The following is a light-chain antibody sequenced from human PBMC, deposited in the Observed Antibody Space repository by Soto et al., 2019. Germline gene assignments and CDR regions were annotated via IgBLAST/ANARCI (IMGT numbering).Light chain of an antibody. CDR1: QSISSW. J-gene: IGKJ1*01. Sequence: DIHLTHSPSFLSSSIGDRVTVACRASQSISSWLAWYQQKPGKAPKLLIYDASSLESGVPSRFSGSGSGTEFTLTISSLQPDDFATYYCQQYNSYWTFGQGTKVDIK. CDR2: DAS. V-gene: IGKV1-5*01. CDR3: QQYNSYWT.